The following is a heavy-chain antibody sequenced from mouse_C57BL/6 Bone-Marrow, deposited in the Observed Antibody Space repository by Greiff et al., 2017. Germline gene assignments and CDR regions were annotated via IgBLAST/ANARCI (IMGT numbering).Heavy chain of an antibody. CDR1: GYTFTSYG. CDR3: ARSWILEAMDY. J-gene: IGHJ4*01. V-gene: IGHV1-81*01. D-gene: IGHD2-3*01. CDR2: IYPRSGNT. Sequence: VQLQQSGAELARPGASVKLSCKASGYTFTSYGISWVKQRTGQGLEWIGEIYPRSGNTYYNEKFKGKTILTAYKSSSTAYMELRSLTSEDSAVYFCARSWILEAMDYWGQGTSVTVSS.